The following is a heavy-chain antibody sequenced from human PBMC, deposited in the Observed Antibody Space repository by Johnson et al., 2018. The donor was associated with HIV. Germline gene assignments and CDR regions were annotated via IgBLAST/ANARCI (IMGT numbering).Heavy chain of an antibody. CDR2: ISGSGGST. J-gene: IGHJ3*02. CDR1: GFTFSSYA. D-gene: IGHD2-21*01. Sequence: VQLVESGGGLVQPGGSLRLSCAASGFTFSSYAMSWVRQAPGRGLEWVSAISGSGGSTYSADSVKGRFTISRDNSKNTLYLQRGSLRAEDMAVYYCARVPEGDDDAFDIWGQGTMVTVSS. V-gene: IGHV3-23*04. CDR3: ARVPEGDDDAFDI.